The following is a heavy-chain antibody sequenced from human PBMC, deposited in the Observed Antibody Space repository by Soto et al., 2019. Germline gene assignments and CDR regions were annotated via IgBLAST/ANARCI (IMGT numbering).Heavy chain of an antibody. CDR1: RFTFSNAW. V-gene: IGHV3-15*01. CDR3: TTAGWYNYAIDY. Sequence: GGSLRLSCAASRFTFSNAWMSWVRQAPGKGLEWVGRIKTKADGETTDYAAPVKGRFTISRDDSKNTLYLQMNSLKTDDTAVYYCTTAGWYNYAIDYWGQGSVVTVSS. CDR2: IKTKADGETT. J-gene: IGHJ4*02. D-gene: IGHD1-1*01.